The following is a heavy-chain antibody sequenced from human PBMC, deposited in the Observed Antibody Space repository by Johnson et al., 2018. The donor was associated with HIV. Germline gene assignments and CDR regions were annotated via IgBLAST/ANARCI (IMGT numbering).Heavy chain of an antibody. Sequence: VQLVESGGVVVQPGGSLRLSCAASGFTFDDYTMHWVRQAPGKGLEWVSLISWDGGSTYYADSVKGRFTISRDNSKNTLYLQMNSLRAEDTAVYYCARKRCGGDCDSLVDDAFDIWGQGTMVTVSS. V-gene: IGHV3-43*01. CDR3: ARKRCGGDCDSLVDDAFDI. CDR2: ISWDGGST. CDR1: GFTFDDYT. J-gene: IGHJ3*02. D-gene: IGHD2-21*02.